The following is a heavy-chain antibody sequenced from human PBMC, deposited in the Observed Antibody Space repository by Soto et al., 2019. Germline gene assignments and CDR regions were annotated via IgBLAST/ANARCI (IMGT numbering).Heavy chain of an antibody. CDR3: VKAMPYTAINYYYYGMDV. CDR2: ISSNGGST. CDR1: GFTFSSYA. V-gene: IGHV3-64D*08. Sequence: GGSLILSCSASGFTFSSYAMHWVRQAPGKGLEYVSAISSNGGSTYYADSVKGRFTISRDNSKNTLYLQMSSLRAEDTAVYYCVKAMPYTAINYYYYGMDVWGQGTTVTVSS. D-gene: IGHD5-18*01. J-gene: IGHJ6*02.